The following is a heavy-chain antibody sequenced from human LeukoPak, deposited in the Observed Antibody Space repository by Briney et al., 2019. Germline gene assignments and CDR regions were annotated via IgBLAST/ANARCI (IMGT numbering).Heavy chain of an antibody. Sequence: GGSLRLSCAASGFTFSSYSMIWVRQAPGKGLEWVSGVSGGGSSTYYADSVKGRFTISRDNSKNMLYLQMNSLRAEDTAVYYCAKDLYTSRYACCFDYWGQGTLVTVSS. CDR3: AKDLYTSRYACCFDY. D-gene: IGHD6-13*01. J-gene: IGHJ4*02. V-gene: IGHV3-23*01. CDR2: VSGGGSST. CDR1: GFTFSSYS.